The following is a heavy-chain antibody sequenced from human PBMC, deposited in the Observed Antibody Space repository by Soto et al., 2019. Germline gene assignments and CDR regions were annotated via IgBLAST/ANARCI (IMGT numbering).Heavy chain of an antibody. CDR1: GFTFSSYG. D-gene: IGHD3-3*01. Sequence: GGSLRLSCAASGFTFSSYGMHWVRQAPGKGLEWLAVIWYDGSNKYYADSVKGRFTISRDNSKNTLYLQMNSLRAEDTAVYYCARSTSGPPFGVAPKPQNYYYGMDVWGQGTTVTVSS. J-gene: IGHJ6*02. CDR2: IWYDGSNK. CDR3: ARSTSGPPFGVAPKPQNYYYGMDV. V-gene: IGHV3-33*08.